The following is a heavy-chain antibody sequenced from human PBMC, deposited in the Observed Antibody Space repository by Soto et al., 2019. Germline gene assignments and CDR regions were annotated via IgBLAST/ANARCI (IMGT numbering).Heavy chain of an antibody. CDR1: GYTFTSYG. CDR3: ARGDTGLIHHYYGMDV. Sequence: ASVKVSCKASGYTFTSYGISWVRQAPGQGLEWMGWISAYNGNTSYAQKLQGRVTMTTDTSTSTAYMELRSLRSDDTAVYYCARGDTGLIHHYYGMDVWGQGTTVTVSS. J-gene: IGHJ6*02. V-gene: IGHV1-18*01. CDR2: ISAYNGNT.